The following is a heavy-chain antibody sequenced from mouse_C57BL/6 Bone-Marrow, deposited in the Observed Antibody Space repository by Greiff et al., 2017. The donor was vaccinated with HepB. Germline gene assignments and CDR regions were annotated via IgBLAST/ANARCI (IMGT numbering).Heavy chain of an antibody. J-gene: IGHJ4*01. CDR2: IDPSDSYT. D-gene: IGHD2-1*01. V-gene: IGHV1-69*01. Sequence: QVQLQQPGAELVMPGASVKLSCKASGYTFTSYWMHWVKQRPGQGLEWIGEIDPSDSYTNYNQKFKGKSTLTVDESSSTAYMQLSSLTSEDSAVYYCARGGDYGKPHYYAMDYWGQGTSVTVSS. CDR3: ARGGDYGKPHYYAMDY. CDR1: GYTFTSYW.